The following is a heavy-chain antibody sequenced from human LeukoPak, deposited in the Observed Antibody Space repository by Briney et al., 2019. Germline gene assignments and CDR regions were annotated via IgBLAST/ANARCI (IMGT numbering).Heavy chain of an antibody. J-gene: IGHJ4*02. CDR1: GGTFSSYA. V-gene: IGHV1-69*05. Sequence: SVKVSCKASGGTFSSYAISWVRQAPGQGLEWMEGIIPIFGTANYAQKSQGRVTITTDESTSTAYMELSSLRSEDTAVYYCASGGVASSSWYPPILLDHWGQGTLVTVSS. CDR3: ASGGVASSSWYPPILLDH. CDR2: IIPIFGTA. D-gene: IGHD6-13*01.